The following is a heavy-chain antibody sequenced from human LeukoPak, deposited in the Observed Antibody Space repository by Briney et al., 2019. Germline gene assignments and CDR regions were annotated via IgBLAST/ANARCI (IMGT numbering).Heavy chain of an antibody. CDR1: GGSISSGNW. CDR3: ARDRGSTGCDFDY. Sequence: SGTLSLTCAVSGGSISSGNWWSWVRQPPGKGLEWIGEIYHSGSTNYNPSLKSRVTISVDKSKNQFSLKLNSVTAADTAVYYCARDRGSTGCDFDYWGQGTLVTVSS. J-gene: IGHJ4*02. D-gene: IGHD6-25*01. V-gene: IGHV4-4*02. CDR2: IYHSGST.